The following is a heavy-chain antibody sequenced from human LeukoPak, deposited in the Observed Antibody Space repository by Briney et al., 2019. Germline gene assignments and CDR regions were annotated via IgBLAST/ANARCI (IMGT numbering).Heavy chain of an antibody. Sequence: GSLRLSCAASGFSFSNSVMTWVRHIPGKGLESVSTISGSGATTYYADSVKGRFTISRDNSKNTLYLQMNSLRAEDTAVYYCAKGRGYYYYYYMDVWGKGTTVTVSS. D-gene: IGHD3-16*01. V-gene: IGHV3-23*01. CDR2: ISGSGATT. CDR3: AKGRGYYYYYYMDV. CDR1: GFSFSNSV. J-gene: IGHJ6*03.